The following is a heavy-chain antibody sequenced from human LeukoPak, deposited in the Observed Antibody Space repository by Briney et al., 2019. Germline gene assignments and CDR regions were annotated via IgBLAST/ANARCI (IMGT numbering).Heavy chain of an antibody. CDR1: GYSISSGHY. D-gene: IGHD1-1*01. CDR2: MYHSGST. Sequence: PSETLSLTCAVSGYSISSGHYWGWIRQPPGKGLEWIGSMYHSGSTCFNPSLKSRVTISVDTSKNQFSLTLSSVTAADTAVYFCAGVSGSGTALDAFDIWGQGTMVIVSS. CDR3: AGVSGSGTALDAFDI. V-gene: IGHV4-38-2*01. J-gene: IGHJ3*02.